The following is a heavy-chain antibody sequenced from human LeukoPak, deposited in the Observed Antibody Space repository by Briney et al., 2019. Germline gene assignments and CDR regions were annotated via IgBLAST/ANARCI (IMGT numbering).Heavy chain of an antibody. CDR3: ARVSSGSYFGYYYYYMDV. J-gene: IGHJ6*03. CDR1: GFTFSNYW. Sequence: QPGGSLGLSCAASGFTFSNYWMPWVRQAPGKGLVWVSRINSDGSSTSYADSVKGRFTISRDNAKNTLYLQMNSLRAEDTAVYYCARVSSGSYFGYYYYYMDVWGKGTTVTVSS. V-gene: IGHV3-74*01. CDR2: INSDGSST. D-gene: IGHD1-26*01.